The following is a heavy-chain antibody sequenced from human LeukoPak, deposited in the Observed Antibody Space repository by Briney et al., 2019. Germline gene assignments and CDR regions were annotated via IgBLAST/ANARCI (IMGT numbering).Heavy chain of an antibody. CDR1: GGSISSYY. D-gene: IGHD3-10*01. CDR3: ARVRGVGAPSGYYFDY. J-gene: IGHJ4*02. V-gene: IGHV4-59*08. Sequence: SETLSLTCTVSGGSISSYYWGWIRQPPGKGLEWIGYIYYSGSTNYNPSLKSRVTISVDTSKNQFSLKLSSVTAADTAVYYCARVRGVGAPSGYYFDYWGQGTLVTVSS. CDR2: IYYSGST.